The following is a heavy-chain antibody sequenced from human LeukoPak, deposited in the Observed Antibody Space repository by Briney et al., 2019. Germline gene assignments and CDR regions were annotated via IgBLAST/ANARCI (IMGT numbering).Heavy chain of an antibody. J-gene: IGHJ3*02. CDR2: IYYSGST. CDR1: GGSISSYY. Sequence: SETLSLTCTVSGGSISSYYWSWIRQPPGKGLEWIGYIYYSGSTNYNPSLKSRVTISVDTSKNQFSLKLSSVTAADTAVYYCARHESDYYDSSGYHDAFDIWGQGTMVTVSS. V-gene: IGHV4-59*08. D-gene: IGHD3-22*01. CDR3: ARHESDYYDSSGYHDAFDI.